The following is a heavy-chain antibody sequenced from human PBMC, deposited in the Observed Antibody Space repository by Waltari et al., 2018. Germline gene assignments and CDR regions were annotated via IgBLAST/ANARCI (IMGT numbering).Heavy chain of an antibody. J-gene: IGHJ4*02. Sequence: EVQLVESGGALIQPGGSLRLSCAVPAFFVSSTSMTWVRQAPGKGLDWVSVIHSEYNDGNTHYADSVKGRFTISRDSSKNTVYLQLNNVRAEDTAVYFCARDRRYAHSRGYFDYWGRGTLVTVSA. CDR3: ARDRRYAHSRGYFDY. CDR2: IHSEYNDGNT. CDR1: AFFVSSTS. D-gene: IGHD3-16*01. V-gene: IGHV3-53*01.